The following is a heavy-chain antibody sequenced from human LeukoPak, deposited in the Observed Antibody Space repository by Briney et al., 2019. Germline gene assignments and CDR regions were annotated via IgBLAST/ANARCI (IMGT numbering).Heavy chain of an antibody. V-gene: IGHV4-59*01. CDR2: IYYSGST. CDR3: ARGIFGMVLNAFDL. D-gene: IGHD3-3*01. J-gene: IGHJ3*01. CDR1: GGSISSYY. Sequence: PSETLSLTCTVSGGSISSYYWSWIRQPPGKGLEWIGYIYYSGSTNYNPSLKSRVTISVDTSTNQFSLKLSSVTAADTAVYYCARGIFGMVLNAFDLWGRGTMVTVSS.